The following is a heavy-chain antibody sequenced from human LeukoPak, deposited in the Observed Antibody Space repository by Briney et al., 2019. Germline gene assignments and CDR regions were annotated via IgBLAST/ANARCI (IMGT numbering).Heavy chain of an antibody. J-gene: IGHJ6*02. CDR2: IFSGGST. D-gene: IGHD2-2*01. CDR3: ARDSDCSSTSCFYYYGMDV. CDR1: EFTFSSNY. Sequence: GGSLRLSWAASEFTFSSNYMSWVRQAPGKGLEWSSVIFSGGSTYYADSVKGRFTISRDNSKNTLYLQMNSLRAEDTAVYYCARDSDCSSTSCFYYYGMDVWGQGTTVPVSS. V-gene: IGHV3-66*01.